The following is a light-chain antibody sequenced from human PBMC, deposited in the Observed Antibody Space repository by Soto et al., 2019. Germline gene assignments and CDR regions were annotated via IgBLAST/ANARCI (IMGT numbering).Light chain of an antibody. CDR2: EVT. V-gene: IGLV2-23*02. CDR3: CSYAGSSTSLV. Sequence: QSALTQPASVAGSPGQSITISCTGTSSDIGNYDLVSWYQQYPGKAPKLMIYEVTERPSGVSNRFSGSKSGNTASLTISGLQAEDEADYYCCSYAGSSTSLVLGGGTKVTVL. CDR1: SSDIGNYDL. J-gene: IGLJ3*02.